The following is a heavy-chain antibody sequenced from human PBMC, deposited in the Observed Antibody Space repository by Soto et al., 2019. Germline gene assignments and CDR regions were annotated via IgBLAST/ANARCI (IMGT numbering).Heavy chain of an antibody. D-gene: IGHD3-10*01. J-gene: IGHJ3*01. CDR2: ISYDGSNA. CDR1: GFSFSTYA. CDR3: ATAGGGFGGLLLTSYDAFDL. Sequence: QEQLVESGGGVDQPGTSLRLSCTASGFSFSTYAMYWVRQAPGKGLEWVAIISYDGSNAQYADYVKGRFTVAKDNSTNALYMPMHSAKAEVTAVHYCATAGGGFGGLLLTSYDAFDLWGQGKLVTVSS. V-gene: IGHV3-30*04.